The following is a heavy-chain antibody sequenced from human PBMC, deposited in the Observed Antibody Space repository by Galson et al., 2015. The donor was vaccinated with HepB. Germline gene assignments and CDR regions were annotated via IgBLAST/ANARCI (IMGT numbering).Heavy chain of an antibody. CDR1: GDSLNNHY. CDR2: VHYMGNT. CDR3: ARRPVGVGAFDI. V-gene: IGHV4-59*11. D-gene: IGHD3-16*01. J-gene: IGHJ3*02. Sequence: SETLSLTCSVFGDSLNNHYWAWIRQPPGRGLEWIGYVHYMGNTNYNPSLKNRVSMSADTSKHQFSLTLNSVTATDAAVYYCARRPVGVGAFDIWGRGTVVTVSS.